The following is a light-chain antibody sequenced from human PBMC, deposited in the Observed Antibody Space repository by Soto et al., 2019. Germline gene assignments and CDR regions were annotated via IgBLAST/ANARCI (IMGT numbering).Light chain of an antibody. CDR2: AAS. CDR1: ESVTSS. J-gene: IGKJ5*01. V-gene: IGKV3-20*01. Sequence: EIVMTQSPATLSVSPGDRATLSCRASESVTSSLAWYQQKPGQPPRLLIYAASTRATGIPDRFSGSGSGTDFTLTISRLEPEDFAVYYCQQYGRPPRATFGQGTRLEIK. CDR3: QQYGRPPRAT.